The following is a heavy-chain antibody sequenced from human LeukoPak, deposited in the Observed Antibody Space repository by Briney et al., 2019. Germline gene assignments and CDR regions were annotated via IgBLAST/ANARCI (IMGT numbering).Heavy chain of an antibody. D-gene: IGHD4-11*01. CDR1: GGSISSYY. CDR3: ARVGHTVTSYYYYYYMDV. J-gene: IGHJ6*03. CDR2: IYYSGST. V-gene: IGHV4-59*01. Sequence: PSETLSLTCTVSGGSISSYYWSWIRQPPGKGLGWIGYIYYSGSTNYNPSLKSRVTISVDTSKNQFSLKLSSVTAADTAVYYCARVGHTVTSYYYYYYMDVWGKGTTVTVSS.